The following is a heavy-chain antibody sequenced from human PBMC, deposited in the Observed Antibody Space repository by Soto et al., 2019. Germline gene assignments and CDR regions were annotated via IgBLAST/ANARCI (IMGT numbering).Heavy chain of an antibody. J-gene: IGHJ6*02. V-gene: IGHV3-9*01. CDR2: ISWNSGTI. Sequence: DVQVVESGGGLVQPGRSLSLSCAASGFSFDDYAMHWVRQAPGKGLEWVSGISWNSGTIGYADSVKGRFTISRDNAKNSLYLQMNSLRAEDTALYYCAKSTGGTANGMGVWGQGTTVTVSS. D-gene: IGHD2-8*02. CDR3: AKSTGGTANGMGV. CDR1: GFSFDDYA.